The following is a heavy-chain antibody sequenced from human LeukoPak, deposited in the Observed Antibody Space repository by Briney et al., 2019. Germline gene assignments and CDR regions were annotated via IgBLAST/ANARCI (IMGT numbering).Heavy chain of an antibody. CDR1: GGSFSGYY. D-gene: IGHD3-3*01. J-gene: IGHJ5*02. CDR3: ARVSSTIFGVVIRKYNWFDP. CDR2: INHSGST. V-gene: IGHV4-34*01. Sequence: PSETLSLTCAVYGGSFSGYYWSWIRQPPGKGLEWIGEINHSGSTNYNPSLKSRVTISVDTSKNQFSLKLSSVTAADTAVYYCARVSSTIFGVVIRKYNWFDPWGQGTLVTVSS.